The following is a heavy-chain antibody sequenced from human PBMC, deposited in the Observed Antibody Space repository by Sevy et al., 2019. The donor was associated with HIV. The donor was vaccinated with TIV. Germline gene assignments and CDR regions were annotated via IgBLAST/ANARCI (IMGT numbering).Heavy chain of an antibody. J-gene: IGHJ4*02. Sequence: SETLSLTCTVSGGSISSYYWSWIRQPPGKGLEWIGYIYYSGSTNYNPSLKSRVTISVDTSKNQFPLKLSSVTAADTAVYYCARQGRSGHYDSSGYYPFDYWGQGTLVTVSS. CDR2: IYYSGST. CDR3: ARQGRSGHYDSSGYYPFDY. CDR1: GGSISSYY. D-gene: IGHD3-22*01. V-gene: IGHV4-59*08.